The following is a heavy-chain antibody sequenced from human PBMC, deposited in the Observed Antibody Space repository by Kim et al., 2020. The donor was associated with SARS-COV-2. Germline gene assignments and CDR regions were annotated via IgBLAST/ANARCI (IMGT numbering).Heavy chain of an antibody. Sequence: NSTSHPRGRVIMSVDTAKNQFSLNLSSVTAADTAVYYCARVVTYHYGMDVWGQGTTVTVSS. CDR3: ARVVTYHYGMDV. J-gene: IGHJ6*02. V-gene: IGHV4-4*07.